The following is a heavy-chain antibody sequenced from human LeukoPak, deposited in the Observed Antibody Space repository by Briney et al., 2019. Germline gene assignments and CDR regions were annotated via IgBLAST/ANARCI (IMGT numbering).Heavy chain of an antibody. CDR2: IYYSGST. J-gene: IGHJ5*02. D-gene: IGHD7-27*01. V-gene: IGHV4-31*03. Sequence: SETLSLTCNVSGGSISNDGYYWSWIRQHPGKGLEWLGYIYYSGSTYYNPSLKSRVTLSVDTSKSQFSLRLSSVTVADTAVYYCARDLTGDQFFDPWGQGTLVTVSS. CDR3: ARDLTGDQFFDP. CDR1: GGSISNDGYY.